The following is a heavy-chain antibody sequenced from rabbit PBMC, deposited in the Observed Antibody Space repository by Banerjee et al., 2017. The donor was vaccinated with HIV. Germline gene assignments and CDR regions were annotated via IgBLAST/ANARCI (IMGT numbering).Heavy chain of an antibody. V-gene: IGHV1S7*01. J-gene: IGHJ6*01. D-gene: IGHD2-1*01. CDR2: IDPVFGST. Sequence: QLKESGGGLVQPGGSLKLSCKASGFDFSSYYMSWVRQAPGKGLEWIGYIDPVFGSTYYASWVNGRFTISSHNAQNTLYLQLNSLTAADTATYFCARDPYSYDDYGDIPITRLDLWGPGTLVTVS. CDR1: GFDFSSYY. CDR3: ARDPYSYDDYGDIPITRLDL.